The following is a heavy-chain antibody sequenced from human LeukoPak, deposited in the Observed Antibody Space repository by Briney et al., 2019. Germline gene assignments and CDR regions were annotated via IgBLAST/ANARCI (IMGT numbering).Heavy chain of an antibody. CDR1: GFTFSSYA. CDR2: INHSGGT. V-gene: IGHV4-34*01. J-gene: IGHJ6*02. D-gene: IGHD6-6*01. CDR3: ARGIAARGPGGWSYYYGMDV. Sequence: GSLRLSCAASGFTFSSYAMSWVRQAPGKGLEWIGEINHSGGTNYNPSLKSRVTISVDTSKNQSSLKLSSVTAADTAVYYCARGIAARGPGGWSYYYGMDVWGQGTTVTVSS.